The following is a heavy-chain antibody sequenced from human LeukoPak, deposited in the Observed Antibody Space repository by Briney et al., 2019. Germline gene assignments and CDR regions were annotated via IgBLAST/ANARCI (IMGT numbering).Heavy chain of an antibody. Sequence: GGSLRLSCAASGFTFSTYSMSWVRQAPGKGLEWVANIKQDGSEKYYVDSVKGRFTISRDNAKNSLYLQMNSLRAEDTAVYYCARDRDYDFWSGYYGARYYGSGSYEYYFDYWGQGTLVTVSS. V-gene: IGHV3-7*01. D-gene: IGHD3-3*01. J-gene: IGHJ4*02. CDR2: IKQDGSEK. CDR1: GFTFSTYS. CDR3: ARDRDYDFWSGYYGARYYGSGSYEYYFDY.